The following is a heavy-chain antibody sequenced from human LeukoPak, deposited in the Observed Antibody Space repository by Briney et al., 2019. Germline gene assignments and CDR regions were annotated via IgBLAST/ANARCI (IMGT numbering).Heavy chain of an antibody. CDR2: FDPEECET. V-gene: IGHV1-24*01. J-gene: IGHJ4*02. D-gene: IGHD3-10*01. CDR3: ATASPPSYGSGSYYLFDY. Sequence: ASVKVSCKVSGYTLTELSMHWVRQAPGKGLEWLGGFDPEECETIYAQKFQGRVTMTEDTSTDTAYMELSSLRSEDTAVYYCATASPPSYGSGSYYLFDYWGQGTLVTVSS. CDR1: GYTLTELS.